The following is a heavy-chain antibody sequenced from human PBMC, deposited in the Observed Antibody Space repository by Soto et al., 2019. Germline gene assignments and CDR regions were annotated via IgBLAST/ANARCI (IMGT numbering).Heavy chain of an antibody. Sequence: QVQLVESGGGVVQPGRSLRLSCAASGFTFSSYAMHWVRQAPGKGLEWVAVISYDGSNKYYADSVKGRFTISRDNSKNSLYLQKNSRGAEGTAGYYCVREGHNVVVVAATLATGHAFDIWGQGTMVNVSS. J-gene: IGHJ3*02. D-gene: IGHD2-15*01. V-gene: IGHV3-30-3*01. CDR3: VREGHNVVVVAATLATGHAFDI. CDR2: ISYDGSNK. CDR1: GFTFSSYA.